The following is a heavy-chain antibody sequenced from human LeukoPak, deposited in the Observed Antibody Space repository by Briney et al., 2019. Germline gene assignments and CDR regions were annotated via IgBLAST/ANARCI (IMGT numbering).Heavy chain of an antibody. V-gene: IGHV3-33*01. CDR1: GFTFSSYG. CDR3: ARGGSGIYFDY. CDR2: IWYDGSNK. J-gene: IGHJ4*02. D-gene: IGHD6-19*01. Sequence: GGSLRLSCAASGFTFSSYGMHWVRQAPGKGLEWVAVIWYDGSNKYYADSVKGRFTISRDNSKNTLYLQMNSLRAEDTAVYYCARGGSGIYFDYWGQGTLVTVSS.